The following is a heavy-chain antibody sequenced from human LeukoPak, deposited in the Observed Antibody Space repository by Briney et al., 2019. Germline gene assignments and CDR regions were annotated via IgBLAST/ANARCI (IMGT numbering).Heavy chain of an antibody. V-gene: IGHV4-30-2*01. Sequence: PSQTLSLTCTVSGGSISSGGYYWSWIRQPPGKGLEWIGYIYHSGSTYYNPSLKSRVTISVDTSKNQFSLKLSSVTAADTAVYYCAREGYYYDSSGYLDYWGQGTLVTVSS. J-gene: IGHJ4*02. CDR3: AREGYYYDSSGYLDY. CDR2: IYHSGST. D-gene: IGHD3-22*01. CDR1: GGSISSGGYY.